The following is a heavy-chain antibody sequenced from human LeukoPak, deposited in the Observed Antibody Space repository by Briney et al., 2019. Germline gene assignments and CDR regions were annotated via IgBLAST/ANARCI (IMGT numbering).Heavy chain of an antibody. D-gene: IGHD3-22*01. CDR3: ARRDYYDRGLSDY. Sequence: SETLSLTCTVSGGSISSYYWSWIRQPPGKGLEWIGYIYYSGSTNYNPSLKSRVTISVDTSKNQFSLKLSSVTAADTAVYYCARRDYYDRGLSDYWGQGTLVTVSS. V-gene: IGHV4-59*08. J-gene: IGHJ4*02. CDR2: IYYSGST. CDR1: GGSISSYY.